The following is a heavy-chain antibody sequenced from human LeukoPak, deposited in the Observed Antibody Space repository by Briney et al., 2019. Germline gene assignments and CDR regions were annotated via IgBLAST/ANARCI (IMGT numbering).Heavy chain of an antibody. D-gene: IGHD3-22*01. J-gene: IGHJ4*02. Sequence: GGSLRLSCAASVFTFSSYGMSWVRQARGEGLEWGSAISGSGGSTYYADSVKGRFTISRDNSKNTLYLQMNSLRAEDTAVYYCARGRSTSGYLYYFDYWGQGTLVTVSS. CDR3: ARGRSTSGYLYYFDY. CDR1: VFTFSSYG. V-gene: IGHV3-23*01. CDR2: ISGSGGST.